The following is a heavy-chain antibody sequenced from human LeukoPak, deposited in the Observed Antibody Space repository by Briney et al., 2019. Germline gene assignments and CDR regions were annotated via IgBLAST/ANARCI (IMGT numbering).Heavy chain of an antibody. CDR3: ARHEYSSGWTNWYFDL. CDR2: IYYSGST. D-gene: IGHD6-19*01. V-gene: IGHV4-59*08. J-gene: IGHJ2*01. Sequence: SETLSLTCTVSGGSISSYYWSWIRQPPGKGLEWIGCIYYSGSTNYNPSLKSRVTISVDTSKNQFSLKLSSVTAADTAVYYCARHEYSSGWTNWYFDLWGRGTLVTVSS. CDR1: GGSISSYY.